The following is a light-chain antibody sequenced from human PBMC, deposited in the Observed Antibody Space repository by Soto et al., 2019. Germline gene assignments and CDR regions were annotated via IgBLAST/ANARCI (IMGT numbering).Light chain of an antibody. CDR2: DAS. CDR1: QSIQTW. Sequence: DIPKTQSPSTLSASVGDRVTISCRASQSIQTWLAWYQQRPGKAPNLLIFDASDLASGVSSRFSGSGSGAEFTLTISSLQADDFATYYCQQYESYPYTFGRGTRLEIK. J-gene: IGKJ2*01. CDR3: QQYESYPYT. V-gene: IGKV1-5*01.